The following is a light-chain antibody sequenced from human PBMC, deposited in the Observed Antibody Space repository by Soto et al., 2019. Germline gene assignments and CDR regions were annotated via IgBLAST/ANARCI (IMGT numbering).Light chain of an antibody. Sequence: DIVMTQSPDSLAVSLGEGATINCKSSQSVLYSSNNKNYLAWYQQKPGQPPKLLIYWASTRESGVPDRFSGSGSGTEFTLTISSLQAEDVAVYYCQQYYSTPPTFGQGTKVEIK. V-gene: IGKV4-1*01. CDR1: QSVLYSSNNKNY. CDR2: WAS. J-gene: IGKJ1*01. CDR3: QQYYSTPPT.